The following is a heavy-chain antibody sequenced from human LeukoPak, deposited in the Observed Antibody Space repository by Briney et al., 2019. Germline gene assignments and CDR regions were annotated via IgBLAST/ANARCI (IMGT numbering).Heavy chain of an antibody. V-gene: IGHV4-59*08. Sequence: SETLSLTCTVSGGSFSSYYWSWIRQPPGKGLEWIGYIYYSGSTIYNPSLKSRVPMSVDTSKDQFSLKLTSVTAADTALYYCARQGSVGLADAFDVWGQGTMVTVSS. CDR3: ARQGSVGLADAFDV. CDR2: IYYSGST. J-gene: IGHJ3*01. CDR1: GGSFSSYY. D-gene: IGHD3/OR15-3a*01.